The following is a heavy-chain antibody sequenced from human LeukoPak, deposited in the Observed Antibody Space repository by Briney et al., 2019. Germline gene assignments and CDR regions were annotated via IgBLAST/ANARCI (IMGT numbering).Heavy chain of an antibody. Sequence: ASVKVSCKASGYTFTSYGISWVRQAPGQGLEWMGWISAYNGNINYAQKLQGRGTMTTDTSTSTAYMELRSLRSDDTAVYYCARENSNHFYYYYGMDVWGQGTTVTVSS. CDR3: ARENSNHFYYYYGMDV. V-gene: IGHV1-18*01. D-gene: IGHD6-13*01. CDR2: ISAYNGNI. CDR1: GYTFTSYG. J-gene: IGHJ6*02.